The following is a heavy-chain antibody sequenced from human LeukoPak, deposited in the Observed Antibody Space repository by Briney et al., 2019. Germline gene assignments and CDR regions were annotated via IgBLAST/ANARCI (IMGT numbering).Heavy chain of an antibody. Sequence: SETLSLTCTVSGGPISSYYWSWIRQPPGKGLEWIGYIYYSGSTNYNPSLKSVVTTSVDTSKNQFSLKLSSVTAADTAVYYCAALAAAGTPYYYYGMDVWGQGTTVTVSS. CDR3: AALAAAGTPYYYYGMDV. CDR2: IYYSGST. J-gene: IGHJ6*02. V-gene: IGHV4-59*01. D-gene: IGHD6-13*01. CDR1: GGPISSYY.